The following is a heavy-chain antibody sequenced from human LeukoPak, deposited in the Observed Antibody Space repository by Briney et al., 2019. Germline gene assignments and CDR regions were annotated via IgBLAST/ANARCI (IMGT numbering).Heavy chain of an antibody. D-gene: IGHD5-24*01. V-gene: IGHV3-21*01. J-gene: IGHJ1*01. CDR3: AKDRVDGYKPGYFQH. CDR2: ISSSSTYI. CDR1: GFTFSSYS. Sequence: PGGSLRLSCAASGFTFSSYSMNWVRQAPGKGLEWVSSISSSSTYIYYVDSVKGRFTISRDNSKNTLYLQMDSLRAEDTAVYYCAKDRVDGYKPGYFQHWGQGTLVTVSS.